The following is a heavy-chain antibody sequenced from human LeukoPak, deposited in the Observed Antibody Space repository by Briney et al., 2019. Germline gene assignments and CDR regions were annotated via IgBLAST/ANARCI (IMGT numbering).Heavy chain of an antibody. CDR3: ARRYCSSTSRSNYYYYMDV. D-gene: IGHD2-2*01. V-gene: IGHV1-18*01. Sequence: AAVKVSCKASGYTFTGYGLSWARQAPGQGLEWMGWISAYNGNTNYAQKLQGRVTMTTDTSTSTAYMELRSLRSDDTAVYYCARRYCSSTSRSNYYYYMDVWGKGTTVTVSS. CDR1: GYTFTGYG. J-gene: IGHJ6*03. CDR2: ISAYNGNT.